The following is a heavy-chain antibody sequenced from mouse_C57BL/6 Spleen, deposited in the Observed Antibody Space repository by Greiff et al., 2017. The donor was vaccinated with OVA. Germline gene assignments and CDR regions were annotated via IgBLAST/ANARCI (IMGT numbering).Heavy chain of an antibody. J-gene: IGHJ1*03. CDR1: GYTFTNYW. CDR2: IYPGGGYT. V-gene: IGHV1-63*01. CDR3: ARYYGSSTHWYFDV. Sequence: QVHVKQSGAELVRPGTSVKMSCKASGYTFTNYWIGWAKQRPGHGLEWIGDIYPGGGYTNYNEKFKGKATLTADKSSSTAYMQFSSLTSEDSAIYYCARYYGSSTHWYFDVWGTGTTVTVSS. D-gene: IGHD1-1*01.